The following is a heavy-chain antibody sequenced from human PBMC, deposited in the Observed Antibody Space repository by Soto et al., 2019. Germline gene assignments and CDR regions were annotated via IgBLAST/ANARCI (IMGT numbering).Heavy chain of an antibody. CDR3: VRGEDCAGGSCYSLDV. CDR1: GYIFTDYY. V-gene: IGHV1-46*01. J-gene: IGHJ6*02. Sequence: VQLVQSGAEVQKPGASVKVSCTASGYIFTDYYMHWVRQAPGLGREWMGIINTGDGTTKYAQSFQGRVTLTRDTSTNTVYMEMSGLRSEDTAMYYCVRGEDCAGGSCYSLDVWGPGTRVTVSS. CDR2: INTGDGTT. D-gene: IGHD2-15*01.